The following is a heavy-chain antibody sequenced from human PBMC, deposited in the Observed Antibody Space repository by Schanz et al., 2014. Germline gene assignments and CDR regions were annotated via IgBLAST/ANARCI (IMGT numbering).Heavy chain of an antibody. Sequence: QVQLVESGGGVVQPGTSLRLSCAASGFTFRGHAMHWVRQAPGQGLEKVAVTSTDGTKTYYAASVRGRFTISRDNAKNSLFLQMNSLRAEDTAKYYCARGNYGMDVWGQGTTVTVSS. CDR2: TSTDGTKT. CDR1: GFTFRGHA. J-gene: IGHJ6*02. CDR3: ARGNYGMDV. V-gene: IGHV3-30*04.